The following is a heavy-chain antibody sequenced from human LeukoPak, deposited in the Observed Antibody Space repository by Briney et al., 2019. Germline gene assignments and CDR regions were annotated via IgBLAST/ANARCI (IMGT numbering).Heavy chain of an antibody. CDR1: GFTFSSYA. J-gene: IGHJ6*03. Sequence: GGSLRLSCAASGFTFSSYAMSWARQAPGKGLEWVSAISGSGGSTYYADSVKGRFTISRDNSKNTLYLQMNSLRAEDTAVYYCAKANDFWSGYYDPYYYYYMDVWGKGTTVTVSS. V-gene: IGHV3-23*01. CDR3: AKANDFWSGYYDPYYYYYMDV. D-gene: IGHD3-3*01. CDR2: ISGSGGST.